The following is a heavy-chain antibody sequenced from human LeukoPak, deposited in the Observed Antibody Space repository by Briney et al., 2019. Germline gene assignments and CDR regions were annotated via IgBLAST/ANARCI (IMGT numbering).Heavy chain of an antibody. Sequence: SETLSLTCSVSGGSMNSYYWSWIRQSPGKGLEWIGRIYISGSTNYNPSLKSRITMSVDTSKNQFSLKLSSVTAADTAVYYCARGSWYYGMDVWGQGTTVTVSS. V-gene: IGHV4-4*07. J-gene: IGHJ6*02. D-gene: IGHD3-10*01. CDR2: IYISGST. CDR1: GGSMNSYY. CDR3: ARGSWYYGMDV.